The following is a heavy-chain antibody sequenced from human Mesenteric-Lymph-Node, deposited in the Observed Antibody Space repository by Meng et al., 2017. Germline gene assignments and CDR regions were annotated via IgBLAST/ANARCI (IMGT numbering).Heavy chain of an antibody. V-gene: IGHV4-30-4*01. CDR2: IHHSGSA. D-gene: IGHD4-17*01. Sequence: QVQLQESGPGLVEPSPPLSLTCTVSGGSMSSGSYYWSWIRQPPGKGLEWIGYIHHSGSAYYNPSLKSRVSISVDTSKNQFSLKLSSVTAADTAVYYCARGPTTYFDYWGQGTLVTVSS. CDR1: GGSMSSGSYY. CDR3: ARGPTTYFDY. J-gene: IGHJ4*02.